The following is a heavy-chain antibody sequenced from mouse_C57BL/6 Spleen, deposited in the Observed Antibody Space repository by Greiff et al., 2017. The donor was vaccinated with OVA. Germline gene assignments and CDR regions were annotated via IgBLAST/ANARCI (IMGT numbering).Heavy chain of an antibody. D-gene: IGHD2-5*01. CDR3: ARPYYSNYGGFAY. CDR2: ISDGGSYT. V-gene: IGHV5-4*01. CDR1: GFTFSSYA. J-gene: IGHJ3*01. Sequence: EVHLVESGGGLVKPGGSLKLSCAASGFTFSSYAMSWVRQTPEKRLEWVATISDGGSYTYYPDNVKGRFTISRDNAKNNLYLQMSHLKSEDTAMYYCARPYYSNYGGFAYWGQGTLVTVSA.